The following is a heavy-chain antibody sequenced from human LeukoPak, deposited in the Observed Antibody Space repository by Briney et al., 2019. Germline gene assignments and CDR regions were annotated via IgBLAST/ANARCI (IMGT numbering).Heavy chain of an antibody. V-gene: IGHV1-2*02. CDR3: ARTLRYFGWLFIY. J-gene: IGHJ4*02. Sequence: ASVKVSCKASGYTFTGYYMHWVRQAPGQGLEWMGWINPNSGGTNYAQKFQGRVTMTRDTSISTAYMELSRLRSDDTAVYYCARTLRYFGWLFIYWGQGTLVTVSS. CDR2: INPNSGGT. CDR1: GYTFTGYY. D-gene: IGHD3-9*01.